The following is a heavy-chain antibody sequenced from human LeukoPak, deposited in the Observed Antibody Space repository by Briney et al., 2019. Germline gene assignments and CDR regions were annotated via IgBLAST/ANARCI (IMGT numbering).Heavy chain of an antibody. CDR3: AKGSVVGYYYFGPFCI. J-gene: IGHJ3*02. CDR1: GFTFSSYG. V-gene: IGHV3-30*18. D-gene: IGHD3-22*01. CDR2: ISYDGSNT. Sequence: PGRSLRLSCAASGFTFSSYGMRWVRQAPGKGLEWVAVISYDGSNTYYADSVKGRFTISRDNSKNTLYLQMNSLRAEDTAVYYCAKGSVVGYYYFGPFCIWGQGTMVTVSS.